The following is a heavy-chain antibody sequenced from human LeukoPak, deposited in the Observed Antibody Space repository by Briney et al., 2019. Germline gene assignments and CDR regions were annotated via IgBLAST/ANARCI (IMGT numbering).Heavy chain of an antibody. Sequence: GGSLRLSCAASGFTFSNYAMHWVRQAPGKGLEWVAVISYDGSNKYYADSVKGRFTISRDNAKNSLYLQMNSLRAEDTAVYYCARDVQEENAFDIWGQGTMVTVSS. CDR2: ISYDGSNK. D-gene: IGHD3-10*02. CDR1: GFTFSNYA. CDR3: ARDVQEENAFDI. V-gene: IGHV3-30-3*01. J-gene: IGHJ3*02.